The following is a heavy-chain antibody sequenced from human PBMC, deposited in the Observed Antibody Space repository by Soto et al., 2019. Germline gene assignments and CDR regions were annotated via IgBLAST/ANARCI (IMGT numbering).Heavy chain of an antibody. J-gene: IGHJ4*02. V-gene: IGHV4-59*01. CDR3: ERYSYGSDYYFDY. Sequence: SETLSLTCTVSGGSIKSYYWSWIRQPPGKGLEWIGSICYSGSSNSGPSLKSRVTMSVDTSKNQFSLKLSAVIAADTAMYYCERYSYGSDYYFDYWGQGTLVTVS. CDR2: ICYSGSS. D-gene: IGHD3-10*01. CDR1: GGSIKSYY.